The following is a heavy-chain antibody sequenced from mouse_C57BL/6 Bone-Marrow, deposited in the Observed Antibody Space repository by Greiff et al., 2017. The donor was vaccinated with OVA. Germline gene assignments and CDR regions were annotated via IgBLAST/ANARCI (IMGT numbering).Heavy chain of an antibody. D-gene: IGHD2-3*01. CDR3: AINDGYYVDFDY. CDR2: INPNNGGT. CDR1: GYTFTDYN. V-gene: IGHV1-22*01. J-gene: IGHJ2*01. Sequence: VQLQQSGPELVKPGASVKMSCKASGYTFTDYNMHWVKQSHGKSLEWIGYINPNNGGTSYNQKFKGKATLTVNKSSSTAYMELRSLTSEDSAVYYCAINDGYYVDFDYWGQGTTLTVSS.